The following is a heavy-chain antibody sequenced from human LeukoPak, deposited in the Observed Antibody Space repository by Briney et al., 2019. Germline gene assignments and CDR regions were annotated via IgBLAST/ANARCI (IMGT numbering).Heavy chain of an antibody. J-gene: IGHJ4*02. CDR1: GFTFRSHW. V-gene: IGHV3-74*01. CDR2: IDGDESAT. D-gene: IGHD5-12*01. Sequence: GSLRLSCAASGFTFRSHWMHWVRQAPGKGLIWVSRIDGDESATYYGDSVKGRFTISRDNAKNTLYLQMNSLRVEDTAVYYCVRTPSSGYYYFDSWGQGTLVTVSS. CDR3: VRTPSSGYYYFDS.